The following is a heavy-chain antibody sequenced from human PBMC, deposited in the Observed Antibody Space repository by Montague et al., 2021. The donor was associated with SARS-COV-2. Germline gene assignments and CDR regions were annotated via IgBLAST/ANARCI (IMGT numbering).Heavy chain of an antibody. CDR1: GYTFTKFG. CDR2: VSAYNGNT. CDR3: ARDEEYDTTAYVPLDY. V-gene: IGHV1-18*01. Sequence: SVKVSCKASGYTFTKFGISWVRQAPGQGLEWMGWVSAYNGNTNYAKNFQGRVTMTTDTSTNTAYMELRGLLSDDTAVFYCARDEEYDTTAYVPLDYWGQGTMVTVSS. J-gene: IGHJ4*02. D-gene: IGHD2/OR15-2a*01.